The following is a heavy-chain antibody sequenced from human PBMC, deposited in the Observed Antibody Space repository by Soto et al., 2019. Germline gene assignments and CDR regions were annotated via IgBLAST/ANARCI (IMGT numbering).Heavy chain of an antibody. CDR2: IYPGDSDT. CDR1: GDSFTSYG. V-gene: IGHV5-51*01. D-gene: IGHD3-22*01. J-gene: IGHJ5*02. Sequence: GEPQKISCKGAGDSFTSYGSGWVRPKHGKGLEWMGIIYPGDSDTRYSPSFQGRVTISADKSISTAYLQWSSLKASDTAMYYWAGQDSSGHYYGPCSAPWVQGTPVP. CDR3: AGQDSSGHYYGPCSAP.